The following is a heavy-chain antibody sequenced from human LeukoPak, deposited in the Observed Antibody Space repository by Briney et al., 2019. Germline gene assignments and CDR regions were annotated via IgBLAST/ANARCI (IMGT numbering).Heavy chain of an antibody. CDR1: GYTFINYG. CDR2: SSTRDGDT. CDR3: ARDEARYSSGYYPNWFDP. V-gene: IGHV1-18*01. Sequence: ASVKVSCKASGYTFINYGISWVRQAPGQGLEWMGWSSTRDGDTNYPQKFQGRVTLTTDTSTSTAYMELRSLRSDDTAVYYCARDEARYSSGYYPNWFDPWGQGTLVTVSS. J-gene: IGHJ5*02. D-gene: IGHD3-22*01.